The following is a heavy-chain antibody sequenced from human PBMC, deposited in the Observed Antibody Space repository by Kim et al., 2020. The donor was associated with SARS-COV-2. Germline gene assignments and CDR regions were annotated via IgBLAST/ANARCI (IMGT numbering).Heavy chain of an antibody. CDR3: ATSVSSSSSFPFYY. Sequence: GGSLRLSCAASGFTFSHYWMNWVRQAPGKGLEWVASIKQDGNEKNYVDSVKGRFTISRDNANNSLSLQMNSLRAEATAMYYCATSVSSSSSFPFYYWGQG. J-gene: IGHJ4*02. D-gene: IGHD6-6*01. CDR1: GFTFSHYW. V-gene: IGHV3-7*03. CDR2: IKQDGNEK.